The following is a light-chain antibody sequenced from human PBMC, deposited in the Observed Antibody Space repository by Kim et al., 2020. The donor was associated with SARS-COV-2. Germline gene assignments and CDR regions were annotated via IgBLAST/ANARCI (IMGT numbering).Light chain of an antibody. J-gene: IGKJ2*01. Sequence: CASVGDRVTITCRASQSISSYLNWYQQKPGKAPKLLIYAASSLQSGVPSRFSGSGSGTDFTLTISSLQPEDFATYHCQQSYSTPYTFGQGTKLEIK. CDR2: AAS. V-gene: IGKV1-39*01. CDR3: QQSYSTPYT. CDR1: QSISSY.